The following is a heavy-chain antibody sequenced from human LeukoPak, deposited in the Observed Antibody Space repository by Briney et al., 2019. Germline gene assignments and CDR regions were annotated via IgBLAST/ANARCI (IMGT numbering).Heavy chain of an antibody. J-gene: IGHJ4*02. CDR2: IIPIFGTA. D-gene: IGHD2-15*01. Sequence: ASVKVSCKASGGSFRSYGISWVRQAPGQGLEWMGGIIPIFGTANYAQKFQGRVTITADKSTSTAYMELRSLRSDDTAVYYCARTVVVVVAAEDYWGQGTLVTVSS. V-gene: IGHV1-69*06. CDR3: ARTVVVVVAAEDY. CDR1: GGSFRSYG.